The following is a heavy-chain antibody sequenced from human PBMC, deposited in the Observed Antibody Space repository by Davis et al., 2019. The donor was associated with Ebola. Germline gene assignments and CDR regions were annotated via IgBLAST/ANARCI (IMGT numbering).Heavy chain of an antibody. J-gene: IGHJ4*02. CDR1: GFTFSSYS. D-gene: IGHD4-17*01. Sequence: GESLKISCAASGFTFSSYSINWVRQAPGKGLEWVSYISSSSTTIYYADSVRGRFTISRDNAKNSLYLQMNSLRDEDTAVYYCARDKRAYGDYYFDYWGQGTLVTVSS. CDR3: ARDKRAYGDYYFDY. CDR2: ISSSSTTI. V-gene: IGHV3-48*02.